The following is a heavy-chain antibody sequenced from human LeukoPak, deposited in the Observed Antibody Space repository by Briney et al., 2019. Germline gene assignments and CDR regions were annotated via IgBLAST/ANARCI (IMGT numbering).Heavy chain of an antibody. CDR1: GGTFSSYA. V-gene: IGHV1-69*13. J-gene: IGHJ4*02. CDR2: IIPIFGTA. CDR3: ARAYSGSYNGGY. D-gene: IGHD1-26*01. Sequence: PWASVKVSCKASGGTFSSYAISWVRQAPGQGLEWMGGIIPIFGTANYAQKFQGRVTITADESTSTAYMELSSLRSEDTAVYYCARAYSGSYNGGYWGQGTLVTVSS.